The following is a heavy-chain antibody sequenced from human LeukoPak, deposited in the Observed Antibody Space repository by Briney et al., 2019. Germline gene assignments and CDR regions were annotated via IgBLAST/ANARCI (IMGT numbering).Heavy chain of an antibody. D-gene: IGHD6-13*01. CDR3: ARSVLPAAAAQRGAFDI. J-gene: IGHJ3*02. CDR1: GYTFTSYY. V-gene: IGHV1-46*01. CDR2: INPSGGST. Sequence: ASVKVSCKASGYTFTSYYMHWVRQAPGQGLEWMGIINPSGGSTSYAQKFQGRVTMTRDTSTSTVYMGLSSLRSEDTAVYYCARSVLPAAAAQRGAFDIWGQGTMVTVSS.